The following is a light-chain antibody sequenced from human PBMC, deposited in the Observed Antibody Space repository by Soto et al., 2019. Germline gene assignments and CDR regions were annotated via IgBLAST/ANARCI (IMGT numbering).Light chain of an antibody. CDR1: QSVSSSY. V-gene: IGKV3-20*01. CDR2: GAS. Sequence: EIVSTQSPGTLSLSPGERATLSCRASQSVSSSYLAWYQQKPGQAPRLLIYGASSRATGIPDRFSGSGSGTAFTLTISRLEPEDFAVYYCQQYGSSAWRFGQGTKVEIK. J-gene: IGKJ1*01. CDR3: QQYGSSAWR.